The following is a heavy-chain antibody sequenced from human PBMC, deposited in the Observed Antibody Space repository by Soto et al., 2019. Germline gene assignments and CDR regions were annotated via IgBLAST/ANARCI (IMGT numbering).Heavy chain of an antibody. CDR2: IYYSGST. D-gene: IGHD6-6*01. Sequence: SETLSLTCTVSGGSISSSSYYWGWIRQPPGEGLEWIGSIYYSGSTYYNPSLKSRVTISVDTSKNQFSLKLSSVTAADTAVYYCARQYSSSRSRADWFDPWGQGTLVTVSS. CDR3: ARQYSSSRSRADWFDP. V-gene: IGHV4-39*01. CDR1: GGSISSSSYY. J-gene: IGHJ5*02.